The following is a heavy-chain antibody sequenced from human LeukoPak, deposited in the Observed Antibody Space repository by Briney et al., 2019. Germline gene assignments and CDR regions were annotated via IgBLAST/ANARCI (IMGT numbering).Heavy chain of an antibody. D-gene: IGHD1-26*01. V-gene: IGHV5-10-1*01. J-gene: IGHJ3*02. CDR2: IDPSDSYS. CDR1: GYRFTSYW. Sequence: KLGESLRISCQVSGYRFTSYWITWVRQVPGKGLEWMGTIDPSDSYSNYSPSFQGHVTISTDKSSNTAYLQWSSLKASDTAMYYCAGRLSSGSYPLFLDAFEIWGQGTRVTVFS. CDR3: AGRLSSGSYPLFLDAFEI.